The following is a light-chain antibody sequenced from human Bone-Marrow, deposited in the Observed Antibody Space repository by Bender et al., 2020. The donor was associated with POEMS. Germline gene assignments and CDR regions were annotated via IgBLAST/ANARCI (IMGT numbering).Light chain of an antibody. CDR1: GSDIGAYNK. Sequence: HSVLTQPASVSGSPGQWTTISCTGTGSDIGAYNKVSWYQQHPGRAPKLVIYDVAYRPTGVSDRFSGSKSGNTASLTISGLQAEDEADYYCCSYAGSSTSLYVFGTGTKVTVL. V-gene: IGLV2-14*03. CDR2: DVA. J-gene: IGLJ1*01. CDR3: CSYAGSSTSLYV.